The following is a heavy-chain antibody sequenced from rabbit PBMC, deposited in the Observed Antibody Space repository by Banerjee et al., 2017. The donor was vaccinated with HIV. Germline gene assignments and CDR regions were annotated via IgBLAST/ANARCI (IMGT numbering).Heavy chain of an antibody. Sequence: QEQLVEYGGDLVQPEGSLTLTCKASGLDFSSRYWICWVRQAPGKGLEWIACIYADSSGNTYYASWAKGRFTISKTSSTTVTLQMTSLTVADTATYFCARDLAGVIGWNFGLWGQGTLVTVS. J-gene: IGHJ3*01. CDR2: IYADSSGNT. CDR1: GLDFSSRYW. V-gene: IGHV1S45*01. CDR3: ARDLAGVIGWNFGL. D-gene: IGHD4-1*01.